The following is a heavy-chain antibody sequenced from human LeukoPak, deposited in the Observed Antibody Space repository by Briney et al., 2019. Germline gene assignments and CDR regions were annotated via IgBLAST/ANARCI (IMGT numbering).Heavy chain of an antibody. D-gene: IGHD6-13*01. V-gene: IGHV4-39*01. Sequence: LETLSLTCTVPGGSISSSSYYWGWIRQPPGKGLEWIGSMHYSGSTYYNPSLKSRVTISVDTSKNQFSLKLSSVTAADTAVYYCASGLSIAAATYWGQGTLVTVSP. CDR3: ASGLSIAAATY. CDR2: MHYSGST. CDR1: GGSISSSSYY. J-gene: IGHJ4*02.